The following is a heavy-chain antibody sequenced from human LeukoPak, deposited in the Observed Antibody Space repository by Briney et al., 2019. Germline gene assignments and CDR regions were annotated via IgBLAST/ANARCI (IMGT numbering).Heavy chain of an antibody. CDR3: ARDRNLYTSILTFDY. J-gene: IGHJ4*02. D-gene: IGHD1-14*01. CDR2: IYYSGST. CDR1: RGSISYYY. Sequence: PSETLSLTCTVSRGSISYYYWSWVRQPPGKGLEWIGYIYYSGSTSYNPSLKSRVTISVDTSKNQFSLKLSSVTAADTAVYYCARDRNLYTSILTFDYWGQGTLVTVSS. V-gene: IGHV4-59*12.